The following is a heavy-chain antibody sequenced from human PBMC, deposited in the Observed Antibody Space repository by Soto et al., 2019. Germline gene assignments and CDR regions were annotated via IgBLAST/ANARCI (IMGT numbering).Heavy chain of an antibody. J-gene: IGHJ6*02. D-gene: IGHD6-6*01. CDR3: AKDLYSSSSVLYYYYYGMDV. CDR2: ISYDGSNK. CDR1: GFTFSSYV. Sequence: GGSLRLSCAASGFTFSSYVMHWVRQAPGKGLEWVAVISYDGSNKYYADSVKGRFTISRDNSKNTLYLQMNSLRAEDTAVYYCAKDLYSSSSVLYYYYYGMDVWGQRTTVTVSS. V-gene: IGHV3-30*18.